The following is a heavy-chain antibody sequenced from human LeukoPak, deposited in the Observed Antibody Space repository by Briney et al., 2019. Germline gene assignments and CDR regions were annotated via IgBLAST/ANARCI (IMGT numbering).Heavy chain of an antibody. Sequence: GASVKVSCKASGYTFTGYYMHWVRQAPGQGLEWMGWINPNSGDTKYAQKFQGRVTMTRDTSISTAYMELSRLRSEDTAVYYCARDSADYGDYDYWGQGTLVTVSS. CDR1: GYTFTGYY. J-gene: IGHJ4*02. V-gene: IGHV1-2*02. CDR3: ARDSADYGDYDY. CDR2: INPNSGDT. D-gene: IGHD4-17*01.